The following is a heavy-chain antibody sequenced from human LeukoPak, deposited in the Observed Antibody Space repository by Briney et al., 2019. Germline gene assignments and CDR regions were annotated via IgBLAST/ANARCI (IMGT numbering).Heavy chain of an antibody. Sequence: SSETLSLTCTVSGGSISSSTYYWGWIRQPPGKGLEWIGSIYYSGSTYYNPSLKSRVTMSIVTSKNQFSLMLSSVTAADTAVYYCARGRSGYSSGYLGDYDYYMDVWGKGTTVTVSS. V-gene: IGHV4-39*07. J-gene: IGHJ6*03. CDR1: GGSISSSTYY. CDR2: IYYSGST. D-gene: IGHD5-18*01. CDR3: ARGRSGYSSGYLGDYDYYMDV.